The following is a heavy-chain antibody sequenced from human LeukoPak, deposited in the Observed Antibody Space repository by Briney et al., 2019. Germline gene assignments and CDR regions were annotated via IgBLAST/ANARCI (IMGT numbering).Heavy chain of an antibody. J-gene: IGHJ4*02. V-gene: IGHV1-69*13. CDR3: ARDRELWFGELLYGGYFDC. D-gene: IGHD3-10*01. CDR1: GGTFSSYA. Sequence: SVKVSCKASGGTFSSYAISWVRQAPGQELEWMGGIIPIFGTANYAQKFQGRVTITADESTSTAYMELSSLRSEDTAVYYCARDRELWFGELLYGGYFDCWGQGTLVTVSS. CDR2: IIPIFGTA.